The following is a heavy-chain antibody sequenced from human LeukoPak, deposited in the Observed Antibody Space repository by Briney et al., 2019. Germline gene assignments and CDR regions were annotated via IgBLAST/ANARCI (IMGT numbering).Heavy chain of an antibody. CDR1: GGSISNYH. CDR2: FDHSGST. J-gene: IGHJ4*02. D-gene: IGHD6-19*01. Sequence: KPSETLSLTCTVSGGSISNYHWSWIRQPPGKGLEWIGCFDHSGSTNYNPSLKSRVTTSVDTSKNEFSLKLNSVTAADTAVYYCASTQQWLAFDYWGQGILVTVSS. V-gene: IGHV4-59*01. CDR3: ASTQQWLAFDY.